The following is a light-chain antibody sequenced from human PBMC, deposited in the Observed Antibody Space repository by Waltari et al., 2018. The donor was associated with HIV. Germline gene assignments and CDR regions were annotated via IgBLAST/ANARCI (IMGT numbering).Light chain of an antibody. CDR1: ALPKQY. CDR3: QSADSSGTYV. J-gene: IGLJ1*01. CDR2: KDS. V-gene: IGLV3-25*03. Sequence: SYELTQPPSVSVSPGQTARITCSGDALPKQYAYWYQQKPGQAPVLVIYKDSERPSGIPERFSGSSSVTTVTLTISGVQAEDEADYDCQSADSSGTYVFGTGTKVTVL.